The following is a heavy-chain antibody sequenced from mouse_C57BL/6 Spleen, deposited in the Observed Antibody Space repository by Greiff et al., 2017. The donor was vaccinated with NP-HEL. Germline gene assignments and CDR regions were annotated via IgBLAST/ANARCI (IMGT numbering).Heavy chain of an antibody. J-gene: IGHJ1*03. Sequence: QVQLQQPGAELVMPGASVKLSCKASGYTFTSYWMHWVKQRPGQGLEWIGEIDPSDSYTNYNQKFKGKSTLTVDKSSSTAYMQLSSLTSEDSAVYYCARKISNYDYFDVWGTGTTVTVSS. CDR3: ARKISNYDYFDV. CDR1: GYTFTSYW. D-gene: IGHD2-5*01. V-gene: IGHV1-69*01. CDR2: IDPSDSYT.